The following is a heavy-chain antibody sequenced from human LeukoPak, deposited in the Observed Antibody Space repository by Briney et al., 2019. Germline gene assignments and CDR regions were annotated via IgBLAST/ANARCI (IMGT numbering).Heavy chain of an antibody. CDR1: GYTFTDYW. D-gene: IGHD1-26*01. CDR3: ARRRDLYSGSYYPFDY. V-gene: IGHV5-51*01. Sequence: GESLKISCKASGYTFTDYWIGWVRQMPGKGLKWMGIIYPGDSDARYSPSFQGQVTISADKSVSTAYLQWSSLKASDTAMSYCARRRDLYSGSYYPFDYWGQGTLVTVSS. CDR2: IYPGDSDA. J-gene: IGHJ4*02.